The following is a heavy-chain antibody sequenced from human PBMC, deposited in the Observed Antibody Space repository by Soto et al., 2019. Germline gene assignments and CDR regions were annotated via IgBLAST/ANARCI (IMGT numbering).Heavy chain of an antibody. CDR3: ASPPEKASSWYFY. Sequence: VKVSCKASGGTFSSYAISWVRQAPGQGLEWMGGIIPIFGTANYAQKFQGRVTITADESTSTAYMELSSLRSEDTAVYYCASPPEKASSWYFYWGQGTLVTVSS. CDR1: GGTFSSYA. D-gene: IGHD6-13*01. CDR2: IIPIFGTA. V-gene: IGHV1-69*01. J-gene: IGHJ4*02.